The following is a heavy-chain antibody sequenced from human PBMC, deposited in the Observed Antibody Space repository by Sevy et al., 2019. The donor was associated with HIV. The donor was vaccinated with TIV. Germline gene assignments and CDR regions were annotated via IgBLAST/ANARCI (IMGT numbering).Heavy chain of an antibody. CDR2: IYHSGST. V-gene: IGHV4-30-2*01. J-gene: IGHJ5*02. D-gene: IGHD1-1*01. Sequence: SETLSLTCAVSGGSISSDNYSWSWMRQPLGKGLEWIGYIYHSGSTHYNLSLKSRVTISVDRSKNQFSLKLSSVTAVDTAVYYCARDALTTGWFDPWGQGTLVTVSS. CDR1: GGSISSDNYS. CDR3: ARDALTTGWFDP.